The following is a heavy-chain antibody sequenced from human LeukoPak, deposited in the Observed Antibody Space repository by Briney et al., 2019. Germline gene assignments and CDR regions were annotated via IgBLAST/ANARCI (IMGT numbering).Heavy chain of an antibody. V-gene: IGHV3-7*01. J-gene: IGHJ4*02. CDR1: GFTFSNYW. CDR3: TRDAAAGIDY. Sequence: GGSLRLSCAASGFTFSNYWMSWVRQAPGKGLEWVANIKQDGSEKYYLDSVKGRFTISKDNAKNSLYLQMNSLRAEDTAVYFCTRDAAAGIDYWGQGTLVTVSS. D-gene: IGHD6-13*01. CDR2: IKQDGSEK.